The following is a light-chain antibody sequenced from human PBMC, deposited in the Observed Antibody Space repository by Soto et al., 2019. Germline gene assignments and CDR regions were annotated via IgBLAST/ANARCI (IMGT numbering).Light chain of an antibody. CDR1: SSNIGSNT. J-gene: IGLJ2*01. V-gene: IGLV1-44*01. CDR3: AAWDDSLNGVV. CDR2: SSN. Sequence: QSVLTQPPSASGTPGQRVTISCSGSSSNIGSNTVNWYQQVPGTAPKLLIYSSNLRPSGVPDRFSGSKSGTSASLAISGLQSEDEADYCCAAWDDSLNGVVFGGGTKVTVL.